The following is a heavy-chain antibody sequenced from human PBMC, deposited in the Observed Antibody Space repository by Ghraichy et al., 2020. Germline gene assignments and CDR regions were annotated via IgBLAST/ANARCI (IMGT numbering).Heavy chain of an antibody. CDR2: GYYYKNT. J-gene: IGHJ6*02. Sequence: SETLSLTCTVSGGSISSDNCCWSRQRPPKGLELVGYGYYYKNTNYNHSLKRQVSISVDTSKNQFSLKLSSVTAAATDVYFCASGGYCTSTSCCATCRGLEVWGQGTTVTVSS. D-gene: IGHD2-2*01. V-gene: IGHV4-59*01. CDR1: GGSISSDN. CDR3: ASGGYCTSTSCCATCRGLEV.